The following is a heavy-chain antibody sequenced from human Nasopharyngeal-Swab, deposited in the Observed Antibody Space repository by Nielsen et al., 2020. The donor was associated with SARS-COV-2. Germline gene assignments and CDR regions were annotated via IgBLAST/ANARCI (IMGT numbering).Heavy chain of an antibody. CDR1: GFTFGDYA. D-gene: IGHD4-17*01. V-gene: IGHV3-49*03. CDR2: IRGKVYGGTT. J-gene: IGHJ4*02. CDR3: TRDVNGDYSFDY. Sequence: GRSLNISCTASGFTFGDYAMSWFRQAPGKGLEWVGFIRGKVYGGTTEYAASVKGRFTISRDDSKSIAYLQMNSLKTEDTAVYYCTRDVNGDYSFDYWGQGTLVTVSS.